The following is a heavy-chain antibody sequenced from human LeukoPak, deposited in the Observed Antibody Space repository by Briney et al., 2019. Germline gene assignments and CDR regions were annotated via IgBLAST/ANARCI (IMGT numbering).Heavy chain of an antibody. V-gene: IGHV4-59*12. Sequence: SETLSLTCTVSGGSISRYYWSWIRQPPGKGLEWIGYKDYSGSTNYNRSLKSRVTISVDTSKNQFSLKLSSVTAADTAVYYCARARGYSYGFTFDYWGQGTLVTVSS. CDR3: ARARGYSYGFTFDY. CDR1: GGSISRYY. J-gene: IGHJ4*02. CDR2: KDYSGST. D-gene: IGHD5-18*01.